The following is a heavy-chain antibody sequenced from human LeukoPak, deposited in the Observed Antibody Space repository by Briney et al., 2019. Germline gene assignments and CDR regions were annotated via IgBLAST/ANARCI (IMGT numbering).Heavy chain of an antibody. CDR1: GYTFTSYD. CDR3: ARRRKGSSSWYDAFDI. D-gene: IGHD6-13*01. J-gene: IGHJ3*02. V-gene: IGHV1-2*02. Sequence: ASVKVSCKASGYTFTSYDINWVRQATGQGLEWMGWINPNSGGTNYAQKFQGRVTMTRDTSISTAYMELSRLRSDDTAVYYCARRRKGSSSWYDAFDIWGQGTMVTVSS. CDR2: INPNSGGT.